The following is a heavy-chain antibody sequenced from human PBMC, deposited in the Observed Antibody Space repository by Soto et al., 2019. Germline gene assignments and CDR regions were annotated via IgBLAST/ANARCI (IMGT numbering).Heavy chain of an antibody. CDR2: ISAYNGNT. Sequence: QVQLVQSGAEVKKPGASVKVSCKASGYTFTSYGISWVRQAPGQGLEWMGWISAYNGNTNYAQKLQGRVTMTTDTSPSTAYMELRSLRSDDTAVYYCARAYCSGGSCYFPYNWFDPWGQGTLVTVSS. CDR1: GYTFTSYG. D-gene: IGHD2-15*01. CDR3: ARAYCSGGSCYFPYNWFDP. V-gene: IGHV1-18*01. J-gene: IGHJ5*02.